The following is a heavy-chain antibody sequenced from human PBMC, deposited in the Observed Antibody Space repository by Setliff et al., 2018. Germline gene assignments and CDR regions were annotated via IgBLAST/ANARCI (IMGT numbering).Heavy chain of an antibody. CDR2: ISFSGST. Sequence: SETLSLTCTVSGGSINSGPSYYWGWIRQPPGKGLEWIGHISFSGSTYYNPSLTGRLSISIDTSKKQFSLKMRSVTAADTAVYFCARVEWRAIVDYWVQGKLVTVSS. V-gene: IGHV4-39*07. D-gene: IGHD1-26*01. J-gene: IGHJ4*02. CDR1: GGSINSGPSYY. CDR3: ARVEWRAIVDY.